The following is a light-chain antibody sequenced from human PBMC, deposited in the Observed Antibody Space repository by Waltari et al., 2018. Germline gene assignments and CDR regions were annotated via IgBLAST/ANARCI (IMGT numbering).Light chain of an antibody. CDR2: AAS. V-gene: IGKV1-39*01. J-gene: IGKJ4*01. CDR1: QSITTY. CDR3: QQSYSPVLT. Sequence: DIQMTQSPSSLSASVGDRVTITCRASQSITTYLNWYQLTPGKASKLLIYAASSLQSGVPSRFSGGGSGRDFTLTIRSLQPEDFATYYGQQSYSPVLTFGGGTKVEIK.